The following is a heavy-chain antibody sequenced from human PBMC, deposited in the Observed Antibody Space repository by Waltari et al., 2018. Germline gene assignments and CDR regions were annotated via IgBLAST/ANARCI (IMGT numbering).Heavy chain of an antibody. CDR2: ISYDGSKT. CDR1: GFTFRNHG. D-gene: IGHD3-10*01. V-gene: IGHV3-30*18. Sequence: QVQLVESGGGVVQPGRSLRLSCAASGFTFRNHGMHWVRQAPGKGLEWVALISYDGSKTFFTDSVKGRFTISRDNSKNMVYLQMNSLRAEDAAIYYCAKDGVGVRAVIPFDYWGQGTLVTVSS. J-gene: IGHJ4*02. CDR3: AKDGVGVRAVIPFDY.